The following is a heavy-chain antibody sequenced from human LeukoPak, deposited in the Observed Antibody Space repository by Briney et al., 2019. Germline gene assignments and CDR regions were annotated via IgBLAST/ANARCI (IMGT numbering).Heavy chain of an antibody. D-gene: IGHD2-15*01. CDR1: GFTFSSFA. V-gene: IGHV3-23*01. J-gene: IGHJ4*02. Sequence: GGSLRLSCTASGFTFSSFAMSWVRQAPGKGLEWVSTFSGSGGSTYYADSVKGRFSISRDNSKNTLYLQMNSLRAEDTAAYYCARSGLNRFDYWGQGTLVTVSS. CDR3: ARSGLNRFDY. CDR2: FSGSGGST.